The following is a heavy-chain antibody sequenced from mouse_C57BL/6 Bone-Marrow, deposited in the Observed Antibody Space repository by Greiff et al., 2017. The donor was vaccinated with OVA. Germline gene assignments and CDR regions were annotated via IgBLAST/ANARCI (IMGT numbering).Heavy chain of an antibody. CDR2: IDPSDSYT. CDR3: AADYDDDAMDY. CDR1: GYTFTSYW. D-gene: IGHD2-4*01. V-gene: IGHV1-50*01. J-gene: IGHJ4*01. Sequence: QVQLQQPGAELVKPGASVKLSCKASGYTFTSYWMQWVKQRPGQGLEWIGEIDPSDSYTNYNQKFKGKATLTVDTSSSTAYMQLSSLTSEDSAVYYCAADYDDDAMDYWGQGTSVTVSS.